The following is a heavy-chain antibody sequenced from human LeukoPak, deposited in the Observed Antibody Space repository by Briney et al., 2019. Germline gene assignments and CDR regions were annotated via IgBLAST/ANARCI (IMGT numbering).Heavy chain of an antibody. Sequence: SETLSLTCAVSGYSISSGYYWGWIRQPPGKGLEWIGRIYHSGSTYNNPPLKSPLHISVDTSKNQFSLKLSSVTAADTAVYYCARPGEYSSSSEGWFDPWGQGTLVTVSS. CDR1: GYSISSGYY. D-gene: IGHD6-6*01. CDR2: IYHSGST. V-gene: IGHV4-38-2*01. J-gene: IGHJ5*02. CDR3: ARPGEYSSSSEGWFDP.